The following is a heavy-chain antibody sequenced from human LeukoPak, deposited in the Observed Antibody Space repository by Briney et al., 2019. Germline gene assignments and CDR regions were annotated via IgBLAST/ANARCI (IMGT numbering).Heavy chain of an antibody. V-gene: IGHV4-4*02. CDR1: GGSISSSNW. Sequence: PSGTLSLTCTVSGGSISSSNWWSWVRQPPGKGLEWIGEIYHSGSINYNPSLKSRVSISLDKSKNQFSLKLSSVTAADTAVYYCAIKYCSSTSCHEYWGQGTLVTVSS. D-gene: IGHD2-2*01. CDR2: IYHSGSI. J-gene: IGHJ4*02. CDR3: AIKYCSSTSCHEY.